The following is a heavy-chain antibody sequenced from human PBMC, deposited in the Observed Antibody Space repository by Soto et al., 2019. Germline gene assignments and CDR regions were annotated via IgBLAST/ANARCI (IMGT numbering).Heavy chain of an antibody. J-gene: IGHJ4*02. Sequence: LSLTCAVSGGSVSSGSYYWTWIRQPPGRGLEWIGYIYYTGTTDSNPSLKSRVTISLDTSKNQFSLNLNSVTAADTAVYYGARVPGGFYRGSDYWGQGTLGTVSS. D-gene: IGHD3-22*01. CDR3: ARVPGGFYRGSDY. CDR1: GGSVSSGSYY. CDR2: IYYTGTT. V-gene: IGHV4-61*01.